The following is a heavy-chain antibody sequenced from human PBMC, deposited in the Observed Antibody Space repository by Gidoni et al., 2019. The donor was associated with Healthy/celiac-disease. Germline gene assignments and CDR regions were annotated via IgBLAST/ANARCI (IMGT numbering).Heavy chain of an antibody. Sequence: EVQLLESGGGLVQPGGSLRLSCAASGFTFSSYAMSWGRQAPGKGLEWVSAISGSGGSTYYADSVKGRFTISRDNSKNTLYLQMNSLRAEDTAVYYCAKGPEDRGVIDYYYYYMDVWGKGTTVTVSS. V-gene: IGHV3-23*01. CDR3: AKGPEDRGVIDYYYYYMDV. D-gene: IGHD3-10*01. CDR2: ISGSGGST. J-gene: IGHJ6*03. CDR1: GFTFSSYA.